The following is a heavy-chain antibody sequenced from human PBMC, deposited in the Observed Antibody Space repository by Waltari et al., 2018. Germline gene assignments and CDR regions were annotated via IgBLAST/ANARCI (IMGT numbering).Heavy chain of an antibody. CDR3: ASIRGWAVFDY. V-gene: IGHV3-30*04. CDR1: GFTFRSYA. D-gene: IGHD3-3*02. Sequence: QVQLVESGGGVVQPGRSLRLSCAASGFTFRSYAMHWARQAQGKGVGWVAVISYDGRNKYYADSVKGRFTSSRDNSKNTLYLQMNSLRAEDTAVYYCASIRGWAVFDYWGQGTLVTVSS. J-gene: IGHJ4*02. CDR2: ISYDGRNK.